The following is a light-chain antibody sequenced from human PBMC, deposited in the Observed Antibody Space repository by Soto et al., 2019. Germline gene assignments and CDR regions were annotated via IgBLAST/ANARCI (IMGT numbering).Light chain of an antibody. CDR1: HSVSSS. V-gene: IGKV3-15*01. Sequence: EIVMTQSPATLSVSPGERATLSCRASHSVSSSLSWYQQKPGQAPRLLIYGASSRATGIPARFSGSGSGTDFTLTISRLEPEDAAVYFCQQRSSPITFGLGTRLEI. CDR3: QQRSSPIT. CDR2: GAS. J-gene: IGKJ5*01.